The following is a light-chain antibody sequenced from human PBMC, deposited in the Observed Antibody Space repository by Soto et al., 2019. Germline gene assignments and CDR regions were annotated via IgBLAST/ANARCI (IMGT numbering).Light chain of an antibody. CDR2: GAS. J-gene: IGKJ5*01. CDR1: QSVSSSY. CDR3: QQRSNWPPIT. V-gene: IGKV3D-20*02. Sequence: EIVLTQSPGTLSLSPGERATLSCRASQSVSSSYLAWYQQKPGQAPRLLIYGASSRATGIPDRFSGSGSGTEFTLTISSLEPEDFAVYYCQQRSNWPPITFGQGTRLEI.